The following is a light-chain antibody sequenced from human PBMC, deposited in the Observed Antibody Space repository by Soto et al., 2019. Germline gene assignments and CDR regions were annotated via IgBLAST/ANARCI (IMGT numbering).Light chain of an antibody. Sequence: EIVMTQSPATLSVSPGERATLSCRASQSVGSNLVWYQQKPGQAPRFLIFSASTRATGIPARFSGSGSGTDFTLTISRLEPEDFAVYYCQQYKNWFSISFGQGTRLEIK. CDR1: QSVGSN. CDR2: SAS. CDR3: QQYKNWFSIS. V-gene: IGKV3-15*01. J-gene: IGKJ5*01.